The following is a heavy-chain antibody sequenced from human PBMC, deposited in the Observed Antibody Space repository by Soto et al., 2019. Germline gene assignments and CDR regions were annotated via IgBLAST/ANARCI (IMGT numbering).Heavy chain of an antibody. Sequence: QVQLQESGPGLVKPSETLSLTCTVSGGSISSYYWSWIRQPPGKGLEWIGYIYYSGSTNYNPSLKSRVTISVATSKNQFCLKLSSVTAADTAVYYCARVRRDGYNCDYFDYWGQGTLVTVSS. V-gene: IGHV4-59*01. CDR2: IYYSGST. J-gene: IGHJ4*02. CDR1: GGSISSYY. CDR3: ARVRRDGYNCDYFDY. D-gene: IGHD5-12*01.